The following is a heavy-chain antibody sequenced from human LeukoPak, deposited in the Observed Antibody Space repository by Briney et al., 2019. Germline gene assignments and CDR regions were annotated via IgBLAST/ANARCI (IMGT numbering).Heavy chain of an antibody. Sequence: GGSLRLSCAASGYTFSSYAMHGVRQAPGKGLEWVAVISYDGSNKYYADSVKGRFTISRDNSKNTLYLQMNSLRAEDTALYYCARPAYTAAYDLWGQGTMVTVSS. CDR3: ARPAYTAAYDL. V-gene: IGHV3-30-3*01. CDR1: GYTFSSYA. CDR2: ISYDGSNK. J-gene: IGHJ3*01. D-gene: IGHD3-16*01.